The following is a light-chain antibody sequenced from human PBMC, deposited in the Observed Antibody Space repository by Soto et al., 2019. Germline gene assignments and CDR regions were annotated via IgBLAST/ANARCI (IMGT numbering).Light chain of an antibody. J-gene: IGLJ1*01. CDR3: TSFTSTSSLYV. CDR2: VNT. Sequence: QSSLTQPPSLSGAPGQRVTISCTGSSSNIGAGYDVHWYQQLPGTAPKLLIYVNTNRPSGVPDRFSGSKSGTSASLAIAGLQAEDEADYFCTSFTSTSSLYVFGTGTKLTVL. CDR1: SSNIGAGYD. V-gene: IGLV1-40*01.